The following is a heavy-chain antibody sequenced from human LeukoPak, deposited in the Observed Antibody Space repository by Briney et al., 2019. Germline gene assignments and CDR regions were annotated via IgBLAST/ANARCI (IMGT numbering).Heavy chain of an antibody. V-gene: IGHV3-23*01. CDR2: ISASGSRT. J-gene: IGHJ5*02. CDR1: GFPLSSYA. D-gene: IGHD2-2*01. Sequence: GGSLRLSCTGSGFPLSSYAMSWVRQAPGKGLEWVSAISASGSRTYYADSVKGRFTVSRDNSNNTLYLQMNSLRADDTALYYCAKDRISSSLSYNWFDPWGQGTQVTVSS. CDR3: AKDRISSSLSYNWFDP.